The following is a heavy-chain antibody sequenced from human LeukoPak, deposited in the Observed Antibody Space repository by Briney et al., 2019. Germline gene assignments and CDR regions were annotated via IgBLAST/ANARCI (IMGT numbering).Heavy chain of an antibody. CDR1: GFTFSSYA. CDR3: ASSDWGISPGDH. V-gene: IGHV3-66*01. J-gene: IGHJ4*02. Sequence: GGSLRLSCAASGFTFSSYAMSWVRQAPGKGLEWVSVIYSGGSTYYADSVKGRFTISRDNSKNTLYLQMNSLRAEDTAVYYCASSDWGISPGDHWGQGTLVTVSS. CDR2: IYSGGST. D-gene: IGHD3-16*01.